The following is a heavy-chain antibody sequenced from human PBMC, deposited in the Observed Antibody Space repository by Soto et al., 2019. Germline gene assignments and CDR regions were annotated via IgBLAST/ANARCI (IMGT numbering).Heavy chain of an antibody. J-gene: IGHJ4*02. Sequence: PSETLSLTCTVSGGSIISGGYYWSWIRQHPGKGLEWIGDIYYSGSTYYNPSLKSRVTISVDTSKNQFSLKLSSVHAADTAVYYCARVWLQLRAPTQLDYWGQGTLVTVSS. CDR3: ARVWLQLRAPTQLDY. V-gene: IGHV4-31*03. CDR2: IYYSGST. D-gene: IGHD5-18*01. CDR1: GGSIISGGYY.